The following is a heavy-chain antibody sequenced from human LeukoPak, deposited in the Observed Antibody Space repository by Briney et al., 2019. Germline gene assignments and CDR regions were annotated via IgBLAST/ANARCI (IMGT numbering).Heavy chain of an antibody. CDR1: GFTFSSYA. CDR3: AKDDPYPGIARGDR. Sequence: GGSPRLSCAASGFTFSSYAMHWVRQAPGKGLEWVAVISYDGSNKYYADSVKGRFTISRDNAKNSLYLQMNSLRAEDTAVYYCAKDDPYPGIARGDRWGQGTLVTVSS. CDR2: ISYDGSNK. V-gene: IGHV3-30-3*01. D-gene: IGHD6-13*01. J-gene: IGHJ5*02.